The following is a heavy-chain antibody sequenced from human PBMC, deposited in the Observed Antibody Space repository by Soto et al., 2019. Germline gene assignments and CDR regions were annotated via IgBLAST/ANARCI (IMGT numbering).Heavy chain of an antibody. CDR1: GYTFTSYG. CDR3: AREEKGIAAAGIFDY. V-gene: IGHV1-18*01. D-gene: IGHD6-13*01. CDR2: ISAYNGNT. Sequence: QVQLVQSGAEVKKPGASVKVSCKASGYTFTSYGISWARQAPGQGLEWMGWISAYNGNTNYAQKLQGRVTMTTDTSTSTAYMELRSLRSDDTAVYFCAREEKGIAAAGIFDYWGQGTLVTVSS. J-gene: IGHJ4*02.